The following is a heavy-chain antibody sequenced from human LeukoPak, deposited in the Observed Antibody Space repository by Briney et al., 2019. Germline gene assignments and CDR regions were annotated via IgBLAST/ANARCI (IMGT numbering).Heavy chain of an antibody. Sequence: GGSLRLSCAASGFSFSSYNMNWVRQAPGKGLEWISYISSTRLTIYYADSVKGRFTISRDDAKSSLYLQMNSLRVEDTAVYYCAKEVTYGGAAFDVWGQGTTVTVSS. CDR1: GFSFSSYN. D-gene: IGHD3-10*01. J-gene: IGHJ3*01. CDR3: AKEVTYGGAAFDV. CDR2: ISSTRLTI. V-gene: IGHV3-48*01.